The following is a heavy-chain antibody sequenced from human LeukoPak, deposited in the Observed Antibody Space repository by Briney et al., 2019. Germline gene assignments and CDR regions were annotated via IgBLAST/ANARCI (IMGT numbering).Heavy chain of an antibody. CDR2: ISSSSSYI. V-gene: IGHV3-21*01. J-gene: IGHJ4*02. D-gene: IGHD3-16*01. Sequence: GGSLRLSCLTSGFTFSTNAMSWVRQAPGKGLEWVSSISSSSSYIYYADSVKGRFTISRDNAKNSLYLQMNSLRAEDTAVYCCARDYEHYFDYWGQGTLVTVSS. CDR1: GFTFSTNA. CDR3: ARDYEHYFDY.